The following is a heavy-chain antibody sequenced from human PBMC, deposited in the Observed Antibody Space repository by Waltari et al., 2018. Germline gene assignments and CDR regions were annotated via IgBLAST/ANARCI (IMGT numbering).Heavy chain of an antibody. D-gene: IGHD6-13*01. J-gene: IGHJ5*02. CDR3: ARDLVPASSSWQYPNWFDP. V-gene: IGHV1-2*02. CDR1: GYTFTGYY. Sequence: QVQLVQSGAEVKKPGASVKVSCKASGYTFTGYYMHWVRQAPGQGLEWMGWINPNSGGTNYAQKFQGRVTMTRDTSISTAYMELSRLRSDDTAVYYCARDLVPASSSWQYPNWFDPWGQGTLVTVSS. CDR2: INPNSGGT.